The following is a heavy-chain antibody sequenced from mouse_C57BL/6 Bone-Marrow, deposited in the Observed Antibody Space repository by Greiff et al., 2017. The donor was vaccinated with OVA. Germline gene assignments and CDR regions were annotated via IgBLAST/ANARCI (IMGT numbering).Heavy chain of an antibody. CDR3: AREGNWDENY. CDR2: ISDGGSYT. J-gene: IGHJ2*01. Sequence: EVQRVESGGGLVKPGGSLKLSCAASGFTFSSYAMSWVRQTPEKRLEWVATISDGGSYTYYPDNVKGRFTISRDNAKNNLYLQMSHLKSEDTAMYYCAREGNWDENYWGQGTTLTVSS. V-gene: IGHV5-4*01. D-gene: IGHD4-1*01. CDR1: GFTFSSYA.